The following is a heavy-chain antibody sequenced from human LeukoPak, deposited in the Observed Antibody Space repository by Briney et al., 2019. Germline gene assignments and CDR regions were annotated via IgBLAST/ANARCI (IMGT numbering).Heavy chain of an antibody. CDR2: IFTSRST. CDR3: ARRSPITLGGDAYDI. V-gene: IGHV4-4*07. J-gene: IGHJ3*02. D-gene: IGHD1-14*01. Sequence: SETLSLTCTVSGGSINGFYWSWIRQPAGKGLEWIGRIFTSRSTAYNPSLQSRLTMSIDMSKNQFSLRLTSVTAADTAVYYCARRSPITLGGDAYDIWGQGTLVTVSS. CDR1: GGSINGFY.